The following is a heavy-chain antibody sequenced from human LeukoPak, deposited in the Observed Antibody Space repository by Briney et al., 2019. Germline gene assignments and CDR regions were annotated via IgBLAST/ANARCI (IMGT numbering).Heavy chain of an antibody. J-gene: IGHJ4*02. D-gene: IGHD3-3*01. CDR2: TYYRSKWYN. V-gene: IGHV6-1*01. CDR1: GDSVSSNSAA. CDR3: AREMRITIFGVVRIPDGGDY. Sequence: SQTLSLTCAISGDSVSSNSAAWNWIRQSPSRGLEWLGRTYYRSKWYNDYAVSVKSRITINPDTSKNQFSLQLNSVTPEDTAVYYCAREMRITIFGVVRIPDGGDYWGQGTLVTVSS.